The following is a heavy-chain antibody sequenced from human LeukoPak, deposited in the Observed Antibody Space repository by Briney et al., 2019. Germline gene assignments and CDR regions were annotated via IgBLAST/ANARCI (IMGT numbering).Heavy chain of an antibody. CDR1: GFTFSSYW. Sequence: GGSLRLSCAASGFTFSSYWMSWVRQAPGKGLEWVANINQDGSEKYYVDSVKGRFTISRDNAKDSLYLQMNSLRAEDTAVYYCAIVRFRFDPWGQGTLVTVSS. CDR2: INQDGSEK. J-gene: IGHJ5*02. V-gene: IGHV3-7*03. D-gene: IGHD3-16*01. CDR3: AIVRFRFDP.